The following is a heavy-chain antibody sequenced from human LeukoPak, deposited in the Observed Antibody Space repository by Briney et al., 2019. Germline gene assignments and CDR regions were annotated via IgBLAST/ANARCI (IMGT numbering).Heavy chain of an antibody. D-gene: IGHD1-26*01. CDR1: GFTVSSNY. J-gene: IGHJ4*02. CDR2: ITADGGGT. Sequence: PGGSLRLSCAASGFTVSSNYMSWVRQAPEKGLEWVSAITADGGGTNHADSVKGRFTISRDNSKNTLYLQMNSLRAEDTAIYYCAKEASSGNFVTIDCWGQGALVTVSS. V-gene: IGHV3-23*01. CDR3: AKEASSGNFVTIDC.